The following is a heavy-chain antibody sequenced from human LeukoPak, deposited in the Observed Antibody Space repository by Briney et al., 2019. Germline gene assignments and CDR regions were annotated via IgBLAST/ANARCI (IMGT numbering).Heavy chain of an antibody. CDR3: ARDWGYYYDSSGYYSHFDY. CDR2: ISSSSSTI. J-gene: IGHJ4*02. CDR1: GFTFSSYS. Sequence: GGSLRLSCAASGFTFSSYSMNWVRQAPGKGLEWVSYISSSSSTIYYADSVKGRFTISRDNAKNSLYLQMNSLRAEDTAVYYCARDWGYYYDSSGYYSHFDYWGQGTLVTVSS. V-gene: IGHV3-48*01. D-gene: IGHD3-22*01.